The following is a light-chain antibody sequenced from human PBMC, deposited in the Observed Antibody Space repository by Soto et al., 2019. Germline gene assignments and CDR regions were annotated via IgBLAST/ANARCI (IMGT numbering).Light chain of an antibody. CDR3: QQDSSSLT. CDR2: SAS. Sequence: EIVLTQSPGTLSLSPEERATLSCRASQSVSSNYLAWYQQKPGQAPRLLIYSASSRATGIPDRFSGSGSGKDFTLTFSSLEPEDFAVYYCQQDSSSLTFGPGTKVDI. J-gene: IGKJ3*01. CDR1: QSVSSNY. V-gene: IGKV3-20*01.